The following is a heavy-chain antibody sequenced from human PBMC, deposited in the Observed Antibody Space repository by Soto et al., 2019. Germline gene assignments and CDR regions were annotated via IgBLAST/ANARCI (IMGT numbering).Heavy chain of an antibody. CDR3: TRDQGGSYDSWFDP. Sequence: EVQVVESGGGLVKPGGSLRLSCNFSFSMYSMDWVRQAPGKGLEWVASISSGSAFIIYADSVKGRFTISRDNAKNSVSLQMDSLRVEDTAMYYCTRDQGGSYDSWFDPWGRGTLVTVSS. J-gene: IGHJ5*02. V-gene: IGHV3-21*01. D-gene: IGHD1-26*01. CDR2: ISSGSAFI. CDR1: SFSMYS.